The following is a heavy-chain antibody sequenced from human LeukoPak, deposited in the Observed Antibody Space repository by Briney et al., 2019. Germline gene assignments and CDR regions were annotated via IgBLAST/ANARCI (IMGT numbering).Heavy chain of an antibody. CDR1: GYTLTESS. CDR3: ATPGRGIFGVIMYYFDY. CDR2: FDPEDDET. D-gene: IGHD3-3*01. V-gene: IGHV1-24*01. J-gene: IGHJ4*02. Sequence: GASVKVSCKVSGYTLTESSMYWVRQAPGKGLEWMGGFDPEDDETIYAQKFQGRVTMTEDTSTDTAYMELSSLRSEDTAVYYCATPGRGIFGVIMYYFDYWGQGTLVTVSS.